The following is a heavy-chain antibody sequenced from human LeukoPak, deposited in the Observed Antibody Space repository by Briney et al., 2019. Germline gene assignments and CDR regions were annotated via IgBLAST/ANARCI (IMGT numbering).Heavy chain of an antibody. CDR2: ISYDGSNK. D-gene: IGHD3-16*01. V-gene: IGHV3-30-3*01. Sequence: QPGGSLRLSCAASGFTFSSYAMHWVRQAPGKGLEWVAVISYDGSNKYYADSVKGRFTISRDNSKNTLYLQMNSLRAEDTAVYYCARDPFMITFGGGHFDPWGQGTLVTVSS. J-gene: IGHJ5*02. CDR3: ARDPFMITFGGGHFDP. CDR1: GFTFSSYA.